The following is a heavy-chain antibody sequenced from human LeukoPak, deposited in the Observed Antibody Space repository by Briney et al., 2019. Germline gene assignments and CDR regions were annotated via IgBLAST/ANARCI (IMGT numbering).Heavy chain of an antibody. D-gene: IGHD1/OR15-1a*01. V-gene: IGHV3-30*03. CDR2: ISYDGSNK. J-gene: IGHJ4*02. Sequence: GGSLRLSCAASGFTFSSYGMHWVRQAPGKGLEWVAVISYDGSNKYYADSVKGRFTISRDNAKNSLYLQMDSLRAEDTAVYYCASTPTANNDYWGQGTLVTVSS. CDR3: ASTPTANNDY. CDR1: GFTFSSYG.